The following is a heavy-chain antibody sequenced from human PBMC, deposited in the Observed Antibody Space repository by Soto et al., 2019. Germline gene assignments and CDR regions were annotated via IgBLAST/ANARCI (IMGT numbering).Heavy chain of an antibody. Sequence: QVQLVQSGGEVKKPGASVKVSCKASGYTFTSYGISWVRQAPGQGLEWMGWISTYNGNTNYAQKVQGRVTMTTDTSTRTAYMKLRSLRSDDTAVYYCARASGDYGLSEYFQHWGQGTLVTVSS. J-gene: IGHJ1*01. V-gene: IGHV1-18*01. CDR2: ISTYNGNT. CDR1: GYTFTSYG. CDR3: ARASGDYGLSEYFQH. D-gene: IGHD4-17*01.